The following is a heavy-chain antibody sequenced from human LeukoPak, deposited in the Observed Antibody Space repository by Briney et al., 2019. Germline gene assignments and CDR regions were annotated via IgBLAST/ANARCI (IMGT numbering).Heavy chain of an antibody. D-gene: IGHD2/OR15-2a*01. CDR3: AREGISRKMVFDY. Sequence: PGGSLRLSCAASGFTFSSHAMSWVRQAPEKGLGWVSSITNDNYDTFYADSVKGRFTISRDESKNTLYLQMKSLRAEDTAVYYCAREGISRKMVFDYWGQGTLVTVSS. CDR1: GFTFSSHA. V-gene: IGHV3-23*01. CDR2: ITNDNYDT. J-gene: IGHJ4*02.